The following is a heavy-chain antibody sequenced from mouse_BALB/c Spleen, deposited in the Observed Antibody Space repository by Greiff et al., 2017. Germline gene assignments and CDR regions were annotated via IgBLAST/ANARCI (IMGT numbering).Heavy chain of an antibody. J-gene: IGHJ4*01. CDR1: GFSLTSYG. CDR2: IWAGGST. CDR3: ARGNAIDY. Sequence: VKLMESGPGLVAPSQSLSITCTVSGFSLTSYGVHWVRQPPGKGLEWLGVIWAGGSTNYNSALMSRLSISKDNSKSQVFLKMNSLQTDDTAMYYCARGNAIDYWGQGTSVTVSS. V-gene: IGHV2-9*02.